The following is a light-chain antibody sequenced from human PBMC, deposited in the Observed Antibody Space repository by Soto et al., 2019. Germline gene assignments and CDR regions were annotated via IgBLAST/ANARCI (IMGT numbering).Light chain of an antibody. Sequence: EIVLTQSPATLSLSPGERATLSCRASQSVSSYLAWYQQKPCQAPRLLIYDASNRATGIPARFSGSGSGTDFTLTISSLEPDDFAVYSCQQRSDWPSTFGGGTKVQIK. CDR3: QQRSDWPST. CDR1: QSVSSY. V-gene: IGKV3-11*01. CDR2: DAS. J-gene: IGKJ4*01.